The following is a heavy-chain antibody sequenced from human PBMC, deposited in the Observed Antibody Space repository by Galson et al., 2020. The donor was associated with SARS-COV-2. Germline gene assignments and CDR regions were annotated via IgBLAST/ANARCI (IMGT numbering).Heavy chain of an antibody. V-gene: IGHV5-51*01. CDR1: GYSFTSYW. Sequence: GESLKISCKGSGYSFTSYWIGWVRQMPGKGLEWMGIIYPGDSDTRYSPSFQGQVTISADKSISTAYLQWSSLKASDTAMYYCATYGSGSYYNNDLVVWGQATTVTVSS. D-gene: IGHD3-10*01. CDR3: ATYGSGSYYNNDLVV. J-gene: IGHJ6*02. CDR2: IYPGDSDT.